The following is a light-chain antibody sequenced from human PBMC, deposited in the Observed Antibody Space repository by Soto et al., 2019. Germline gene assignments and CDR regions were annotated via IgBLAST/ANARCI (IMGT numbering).Light chain of an antibody. CDR2: GAS. Sequence: DIQMTQSPPSLSASVGDRVTITCQASQGISKSLNWYQQKPGQAPKLLIYGASNLETGVPSRFSGSGSGTDFTFTISSLQPEDIATYYCQHFDNVPITFGQGTRLEIK. CDR1: QGISKS. CDR3: QHFDNVPIT. J-gene: IGKJ5*01. V-gene: IGKV1-33*01.